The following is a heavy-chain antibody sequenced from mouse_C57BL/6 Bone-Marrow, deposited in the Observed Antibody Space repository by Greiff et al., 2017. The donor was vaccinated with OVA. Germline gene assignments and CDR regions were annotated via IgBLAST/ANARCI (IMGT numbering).Heavy chain of an antibody. Sequence: VKLQQSGAELARPGASVKLSCKASGYTFTSYGISWVKQRTGQGLEWIGVINPNYGTTSYNQKFKGKATLTVDQSSSTAYMQLNSLTSEDSAVYYCARSYSNYVAMDYWGQGTSVTVSS. CDR3: ARSYSNYVAMDY. D-gene: IGHD2-5*01. V-gene: IGHV1-81*01. J-gene: IGHJ4*01. CDR2: INPNYGTT. CDR1: GYTFTSYG.